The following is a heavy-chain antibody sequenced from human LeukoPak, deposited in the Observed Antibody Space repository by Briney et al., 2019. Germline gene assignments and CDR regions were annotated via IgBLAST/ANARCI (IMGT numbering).Heavy chain of an antibody. Sequence: GGSLRLSCAASGFTLSSSAMNWVRQAPGKGLEWVSSINNVGSHIYYAGSVKGRFTISRDNTKNSLYLQMNSLRAEDTAVYYCAIRGGEYQPKTERVDYWGQGTLVTVSS. CDR2: INNVGSHI. J-gene: IGHJ4*02. V-gene: IGHV3-21*04. D-gene: IGHD2-2*01. CDR3: AIRGGEYQPKTERVDY. CDR1: GFTLSSSA.